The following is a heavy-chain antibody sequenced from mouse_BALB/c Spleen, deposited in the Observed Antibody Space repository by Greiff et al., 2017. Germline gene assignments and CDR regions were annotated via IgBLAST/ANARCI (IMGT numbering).Heavy chain of an antibody. V-gene: IGHV1-67*01. CDR2: ISTYYGNT. CDR1: SYTFTDYA. D-gene: IGHD5-2*01. CDR3: ARSNMNTAGAMDD. J-gene: IGHJ4*01. Sequence: QVQLQQSGPELVRPGVSVKISCKGSSYTFTDYAMHWVKQSHAKSLEWIGVISTYYGNTNYNQKFKGKATMTVDKSSSTAYMELARLTSEDSAVYYCARSNMNTAGAMDDWGQGTSVTVSA.